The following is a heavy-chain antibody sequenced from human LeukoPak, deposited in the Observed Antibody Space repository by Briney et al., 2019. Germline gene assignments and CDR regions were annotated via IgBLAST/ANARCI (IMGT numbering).Heavy chain of an antibody. CDR3: ARLSGFEADYYFDY. J-gene: IGHJ4*02. CDR1: GYTLTELS. V-gene: IGHV1-24*01. CDR2: FDPEDGET. D-gene: IGHD3-10*01. Sequence: ASVKVSCKVSGYTLTELSMHWVRQAPGKGLEWMGGFDPEDGETIYAQKFQGRVTMTEDTSTDTAYMELNSLRAEDTAVYYCARLSGFEADYYFDYWGQGTLVTVSS.